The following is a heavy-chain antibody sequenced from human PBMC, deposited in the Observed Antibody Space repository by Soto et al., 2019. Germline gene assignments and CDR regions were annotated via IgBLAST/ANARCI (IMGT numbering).Heavy chain of an antibody. CDR3: ARAMTTVTTLDY. Sequence: QLQLQESGSGLVKPSQTLSLTCAVSGGSISSGGYSWSWIRQPPGKGLEWIGYIYHSGSTYYNPSXXSXXTISVDRSKNQFSLKLSSVTAADTAVYYCARAMTTVTTLDYWGQGTLVTVSS. J-gene: IGHJ4*02. V-gene: IGHV4-30-2*01. CDR1: GGSISSGGYS. D-gene: IGHD4-17*01. CDR2: IYHSGST.